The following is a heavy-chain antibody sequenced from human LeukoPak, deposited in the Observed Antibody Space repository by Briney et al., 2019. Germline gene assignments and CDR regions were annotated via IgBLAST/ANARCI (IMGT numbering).Heavy chain of an antibody. Sequence: PSETLSLTCAVYGGSFSGYYWSWIRQPPGKGLEWIGEINHSGSTNYNPSLKSRVTISVDTSKNQFSLKLSSVTAADTAVYYCARDNIAVAGTGFDPWGQGTLVTVSS. CDR1: GGSFSGYY. CDR2: INHSGST. D-gene: IGHD6-19*01. J-gene: IGHJ5*02. CDR3: ARDNIAVAGTGFDP. V-gene: IGHV4-34*01.